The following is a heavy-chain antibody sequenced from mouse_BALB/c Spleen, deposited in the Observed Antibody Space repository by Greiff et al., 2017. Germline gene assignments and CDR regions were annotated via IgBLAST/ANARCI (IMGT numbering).Heavy chain of an antibody. CDR2: IYPGDGDT. V-gene: IGHV1-80*01. CDR1: GYAFSSYW. CDR3: ARDDFYAMDY. Sequence: VKLMESGAELVRPGSSVKISCKASGYAFSSYWMNWVKQRPGQGLEWIGQIYPGDGDTNYNGKFKGKATLTADKSSSTAYMQLSSLTSEDSAVYFCARDDFYAMDYWGQGTSVTVSS. J-gene: IGHJ4*01.